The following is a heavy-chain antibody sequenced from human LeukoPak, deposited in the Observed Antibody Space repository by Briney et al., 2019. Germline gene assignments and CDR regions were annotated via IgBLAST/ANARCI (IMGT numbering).Heavy chain of an antibody. V-gene: IGHV3-9*01. J-gene: IGHJ4*02. Sequence: SLRLSCAASGFTFDDYAIHWVRQGPGKGLEGVSGISWNSGSIDYAESVKGRFTISRDNAKNSLYLQMNSLRPEDTALYYCAKGTGRYWTFFDYWGRGTLVTVST. CDR1: GFTFDDYA. CDR2: ISWNSGSI. CDR3: AKGTGRYWTFFDY. D-gene: IGHD1-26*01.